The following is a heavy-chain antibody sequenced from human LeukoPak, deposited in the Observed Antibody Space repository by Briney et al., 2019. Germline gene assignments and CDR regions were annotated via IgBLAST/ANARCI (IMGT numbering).Heavy chain of an antibody. CDR3: ARSKYSGFYYFDY. Sequence: ASVKVSCKASGYTFTGYYMHWVRQAPGQGLEGMGWINPNSGGTNYAQKFQGRVTMTRDTSISTDYIELSRLRSDDTAVYYCARSKYSGFYYFDYWGQGTLVTVSS. J-gene: IGHJ4*02. CDR1: GYTFTGYY. V-gene: IGHV1-2*02. CDR2: INPNSGGT. D-gene: IGHD5-12*01.